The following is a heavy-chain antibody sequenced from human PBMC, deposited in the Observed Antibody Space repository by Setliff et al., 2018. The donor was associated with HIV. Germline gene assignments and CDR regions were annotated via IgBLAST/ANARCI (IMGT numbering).Heavy chain of an antibody. Sequence: SETLSLTCTVSGVSISSYYWSWIRQPAGKGLEWIGRMYTSGGTDFNPSLKSRVTMSVDTSKSQVSLRLKSVTAADTAVYYCARDFITCGDYDQVYYYMDVWGKGTTVTVSS. CDR2: MYTSGGT. V-gene: IGHV4-4*07. CDR3: ARDFITCGDYDQVYYYMDV. J-gene: IGHJ6*03. D-gene: IGHD4-17*01. CDR1: GVSISSYY.